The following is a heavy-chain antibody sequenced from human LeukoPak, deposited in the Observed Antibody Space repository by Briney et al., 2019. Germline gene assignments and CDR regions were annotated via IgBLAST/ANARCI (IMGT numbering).Heavy chain of an antibody. J-gene: IGHJ4*02. CDR3: ARSLRLYYSYCY. D-gene: IGHD2-8*01. CDR2: INAGNGNT. Sequence: ASVKVSCKASGYTFTSYAMHWVRQAPGQGLEWMGWINAGNGNTKYSQKFQGRVTITRDTSASTAYMELSSLRSEDTAVYYCARSLRLYYSYCYWGQGTLVTVSS. V-gene: IGHV1-3*01. CDR1: GYTFTSYA.